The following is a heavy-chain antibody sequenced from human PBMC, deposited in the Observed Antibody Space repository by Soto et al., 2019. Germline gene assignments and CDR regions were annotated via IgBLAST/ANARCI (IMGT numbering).Heavy chain of an antibody. CDR2: ISSRSSNT. J-gene: IGHJ5*02. D-gene: IGHD4-17*01. Sequence: QVQLVESGGGLVKPGGSLRLSCAASGFTFSDYYMSWIRQAPGKGLEWVSYISSRSSNTNYADSVKGRFTISRDNAKNSLYLQMNSLRAEDTAVYYCARTVTNIWWFDPWGQGTLVTVSS. CDR3: ARTVTNIWWFDP. CDR1: GFTFSDYY. V-gene: IGHV3-11*06.